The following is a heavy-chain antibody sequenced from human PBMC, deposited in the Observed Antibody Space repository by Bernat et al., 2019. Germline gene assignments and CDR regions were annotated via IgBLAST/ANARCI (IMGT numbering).Heavy chain of an antibody. CDR3: AREYAVYQLLGDYYYYGVDG. Sequence: QVQLVQSGAEVKKPGASVKVSCKASGYTFTSYGISWVRQAPGQGLEWMGWISAYNGNTNYAQKLQGRVTMTTDTSTSTAYMELRSLSTDDTAVYYCAREYAVYQLLGDYYYYGVDGWGQGTTVTVSS. J-gene: IGHJ6*02. CDR2: ISAYNGNT. CDR1: GYTFTSYG. D-gene: IGHD2-2*01. V-gene: IGHV1-18*01.